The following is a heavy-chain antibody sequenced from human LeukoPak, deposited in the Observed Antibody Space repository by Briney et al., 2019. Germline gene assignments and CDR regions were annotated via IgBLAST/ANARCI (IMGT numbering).Heavy chain of an antibody. CDR3: ARCFPYSRWFDP. D-gene: IGHD2-21*01. CDR1: GVSFSGYY. J-gene: IGHJ5*02. Sequence: SETLSLTCAVYGVSFSGYYWCWIRQPPGKGLEWIGEINHSGSTNYNPSLKSRVTISVDTSKNQFSLKLSSVTAADTAVYYCARCFPYSRWFDPWGQGTLVTVSS. CDR2: INHSGST. V-gene: IGHV4-34*01.